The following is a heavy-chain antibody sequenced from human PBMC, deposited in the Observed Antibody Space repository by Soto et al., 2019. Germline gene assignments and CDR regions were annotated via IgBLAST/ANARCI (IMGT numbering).Heavy chain of an antibody. V-gene: IGHV2-5*02. D-gene: IGHD1-26*01. CDR2: IYWDDSK. Sequence: QITLKESGPTLVKPTQTLTLTCTFSGFSLPTDRVGVGWIRQPPGKALEWLAVIYWDDSKTYRPSLKSRLTTTTDTSQTPVALTMTDIDPVDTATYYCAPAYGGSSLYWGQGTLVTVSS. J-gene: IGHJ4*02. CDR1: GFSLPTDRVG. CDR3: APAYGGSSLY.